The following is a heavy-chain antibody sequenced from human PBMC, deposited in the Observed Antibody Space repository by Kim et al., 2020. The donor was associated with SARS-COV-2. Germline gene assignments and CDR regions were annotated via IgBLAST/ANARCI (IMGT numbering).Heavy chain of an antibody. Sequence: ASVKVSCKASGYTFSAYAINWVRQAPGQGLEWMGWINANTGDPTYAQGFTGRFVFSLDTSVSTAYLEINSLNPEDTGIYYCARDRIRLQSQQHHNFDPWG. J-gene: IGHJ5*02. V-gene: IGHV7-4-1*02. CDR1: GYTFSAYA. CDR3: ARDRIRLQSQQHHNFDP. D-gene: IGHD6-13*01. CDR2: INANTGDP.